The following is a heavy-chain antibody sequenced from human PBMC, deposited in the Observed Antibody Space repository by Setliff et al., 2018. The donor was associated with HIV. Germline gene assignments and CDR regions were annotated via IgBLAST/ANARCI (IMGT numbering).Heavy chain of an antibody. J-gene: IGHJ6*03. D-gene: IGHD4-17*01. Sequence: SETLSLTCIVSGASISSQYWSWIRQPAGKGLEWIGRVYSSGNTNYNPSFKSRVTMSVDTSKNQFSLKLSSVTAADTAVYYCASQSPAHDYWGQGTLVKTDGYYDYYYMDVWGKGTTVTVSS. CDR3: ASQSPAHDYWGQGTLVKTDGYYDYYYMDV. CDR2: VYSSGNT. V-gene: IGHV4-4*07. CDR1: GASISSQY.